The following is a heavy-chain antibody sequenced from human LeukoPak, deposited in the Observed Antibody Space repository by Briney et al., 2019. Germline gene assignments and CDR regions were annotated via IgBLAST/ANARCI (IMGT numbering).Heavy chain of an antibody. V-gene: IGHV4-61*02. CDR3: ARQTGGYRKYYFDY. CDR1: GGSISSGSYY. CDR2: IYTSGST. J-gene: IGHJ4*02. Sequence: PSETLSLTCTVSGGSISSGSYYWSWTRQPAGKGLEWIGRIYTSGSTNYNPSLKSRVTISVDTSKNQFSLKLSSVTAADTAVYYCARQTGGYRKYYFDYWGQGTLVTVSS. D-gene: IGHD3-22*01.